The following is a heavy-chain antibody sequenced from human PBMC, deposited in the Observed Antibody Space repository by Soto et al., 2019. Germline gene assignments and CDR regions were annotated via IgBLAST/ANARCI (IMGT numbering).Heavy chain of an antibody. CDR3: AKGYGDYIGDYYYGMDV. CDR1: GFTFRSYA. D-gene: IGHD4-17*01. Sequence: GGSLRLSCAASGFTFRSYAMSWVRQAPGKGLEWVSGISGSGGSTYYADSVKGRFTISRDNSKNTLYLQMNSLRAEDTAVYYCAKGYGDYIGDYYYGMDVWGQGTTVTVSS. V-gene: IGHV3-23*01. CDR2: ISGSGGST. J-gene: IGHJ6*02.